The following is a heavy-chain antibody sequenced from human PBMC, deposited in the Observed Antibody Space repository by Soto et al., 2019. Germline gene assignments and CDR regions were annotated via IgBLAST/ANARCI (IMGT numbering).Heavy chain of an antibody. CDR1: GDSVSSNSAA. Sequence: SQTLSLTCAISGDSVSSNSAAWNWIRQSPSRGLEWLGRTYYRSKWYNDYAVSVKSRITINPDTSKNQFSLQLNSVTPEDTALYYCARALPLAAAVTSYYYSYMDVGGKGTTVTVSS. CDR2: TYYRSKWYN. D-gene: IGHD6-13*01. J-gene: IGHJ6*03. V-gene: IGHV6-1*01. CDR3: ARALPLAAAVTSYYYSYMDV.